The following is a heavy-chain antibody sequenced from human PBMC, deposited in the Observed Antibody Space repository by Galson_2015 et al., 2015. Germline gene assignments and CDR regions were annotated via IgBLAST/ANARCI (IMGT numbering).Heavy chain of an antibody. J-gene: IGHJ4*02. CDR2: IIPIFGTA. CDR1: GGPFSSYA. Sequence: SVKVSCKASGGPFSSYALSWVRQAPGQGLGWMGGIIPIFGTANYAQKFQGRVTITADKSTSTAYMELSSLISEDTAVYYCARVAPMYYDFWSGYIDYWGQGTLVTVSS. CDR3: ARVAPMYYDFWSGYIDY. D-gene: IGHD3-3*01. V-gene: IGHV1-69*06.